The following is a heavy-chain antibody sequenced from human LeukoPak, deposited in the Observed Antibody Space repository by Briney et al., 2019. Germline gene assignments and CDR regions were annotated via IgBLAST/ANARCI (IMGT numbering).Heavy chain of an antibody. V-gene: IGHV4-34*01. D-gene: IGHD5-24*01. CDR3: AARNRRDGYNLGY. CDR1: GGSFSGYY. J-gene: IGHJ4*02. Sequence: KPSETLSLTCAVYGGSFSGYYWSWIRQPPGKGLEWIGEINHSGSTNYNPSLKSRVTISVDTSKNQFSLKLSSVTAADTAVYYCAARNRRDGYNLGYWGQGTLVTVSS. CDR2: INHSGST.